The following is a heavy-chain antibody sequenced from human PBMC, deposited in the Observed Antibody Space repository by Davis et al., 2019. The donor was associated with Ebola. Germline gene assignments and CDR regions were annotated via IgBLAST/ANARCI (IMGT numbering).Heavy chain of an antibody. CDR2: ISAYNGNT. Sequence: ASVKVSCKASGFILTNYAMHWVRQAPGQRLEWMGWISAYNGNTNYAQKLQGRVTMTTDTSTSTAYMELSSLRSEDTAIYYCAVPRSAAFDVWGQGTMVTVSS. CDR3: AVPRSAAFDV. CDR1: GFILTNYA. D-gene: IGHD2-2*01. V-gene: IGHV1-18*01. J-gene: IGHJ3*01.